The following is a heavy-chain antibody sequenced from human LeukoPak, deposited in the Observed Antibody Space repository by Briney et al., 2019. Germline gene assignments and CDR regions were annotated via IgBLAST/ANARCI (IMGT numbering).Heavy chain of an antibody. D-gene: IGHD6-6*01. V-gene: IGHV3-48*03. CDR3: ARDRPGAPDFMFDY. CDR2: ISSSGNTM. Sequence: PGGSLRLSRSAPVVNLCTYEMHWVRQAPGKGLEWVSYISSSGNTMYYADSVKGRFTISRDNAKNSLYLQMNSLRAEDTAVYYWARDRPGAPDFMFDYWGQGTLVTVSS. CDR1: VVNLCTYE. J-gene: IGHJ4*02.